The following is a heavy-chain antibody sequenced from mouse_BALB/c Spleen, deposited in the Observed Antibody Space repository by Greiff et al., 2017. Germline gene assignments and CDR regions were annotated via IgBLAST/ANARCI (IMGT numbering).Heavy chain of an antibody. J-gene: IGHJ1*01. V-gene: IGHV1S135*01. CDR1: GYAFTSYN. Sequence: EVQLQQSGPELVKPGASVKVSCKASGYAFTSYNMYWVKQSHGKSLEWIGYIDPYNDGTSYNQKFKGKATLTVDKSSSTAYMHLNSLTSEDSAVYYCVRSRGYDWYFDVWGAGTTVTVSS. CDR3: VRSRGYDWYFDV. D-gene: IGHD2-14*01. CDR2: IDPYNDGT.